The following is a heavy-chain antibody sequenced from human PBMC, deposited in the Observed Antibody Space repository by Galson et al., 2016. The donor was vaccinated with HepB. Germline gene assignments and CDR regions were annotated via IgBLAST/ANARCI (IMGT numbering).Heavy chain of an antibody. Sequence: SLRLSCAGSGFTFATYPMSWVRQAPGKGLEWVSGIRGSGGCIDYADSVKGRFTISRDNSKDTLYLQMISLRAEDTAVYYCARDRGFYSSTWDWGQGTLVTVSS. CDR1: GFTFATYP. V-gene: IGHV3-23*01. J-gene: IGHJ4*02. CDR2: IRGSGGCI. D-gene: IGHD2-2*01. CDR3: ARDRGFYSSTWD.